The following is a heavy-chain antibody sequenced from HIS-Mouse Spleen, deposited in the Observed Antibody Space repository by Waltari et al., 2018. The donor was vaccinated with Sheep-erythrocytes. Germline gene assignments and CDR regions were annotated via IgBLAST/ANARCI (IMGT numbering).Heavy chain of an antibody. CDR3: AQTGATTPHFDY. V-gene: IGHV1-69*04. J-gene: IGHJ4*02. Sequence: QVQLVQSGAEVKKPGSSVKVSCKASGGTFSRYAISWVRQAPGQGLEWMGRIIPILGIANYAQKFQGRVTITADKSTSTAYMELSNLRSEDTAVYYCAQTGATTPHFDYWGQGTLVTVSS. D-gene: IGHD1-26*01. CDR1: GGTFSRYA. CDR2: IIPILGIA.